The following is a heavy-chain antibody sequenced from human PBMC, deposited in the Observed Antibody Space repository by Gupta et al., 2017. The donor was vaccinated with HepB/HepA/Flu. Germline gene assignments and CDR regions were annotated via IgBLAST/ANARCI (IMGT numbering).Heavy chain of an antibody. CDR3: ARVFMSYYYGLDV. V-gene: IGHV3-48*03. Sequence: EVQLVESGGGLVQPGGSLRLSCAASGFSFSSYEMNWVRQAPGKGLEWVSYITSSGSTIYDADSVKGRFTISRDNAKNSLYLQMNSLRAEDTAVYYCARVFMSYYYGLDVWGQGTTVTVSS. CDR1: GFSFSSYE. J-gene: IGHJ6*02. CDR2: ITSSGSTI.